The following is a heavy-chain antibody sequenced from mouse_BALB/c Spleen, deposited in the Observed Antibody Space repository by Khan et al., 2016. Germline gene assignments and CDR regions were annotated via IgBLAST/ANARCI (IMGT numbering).Heavy chain of an antibody. V-gene: IGHV4-1*02. J-gene: IGHJ3*01. CDR1: GFDFSRYW. D-gene: IGHD2-3*01. CDR3: AGHDGYYPAWLAY. Sequence: EVKLLESGGGLVQPGGSLKLSCAASGFDFSRYWMSWVRQAPGKGLEWIGEINPDSSTINYTTSLKDKFIISRENATNTLYLQMSKVRSEDTALYYYAGHDGYYPAWLAYWGHGTLVTVS. CDR2: INPDSSTI.